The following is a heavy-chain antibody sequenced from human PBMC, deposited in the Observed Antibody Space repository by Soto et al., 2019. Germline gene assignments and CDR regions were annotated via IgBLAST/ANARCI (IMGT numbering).Heavy chain of an antibody. CDR1: GDSVSSHSAA. CDR2: TYYRSKWYN. J-gene: IGHJ6*03. CDR3: ARGVEGIAARTNYYYYYMDV. D-gene: IGHD6-6*01. V-gene: IGHV6-1*01. Sequence: SQTLSLTCAISGDSVSSHSAAWNWIRQSPSRGLEWLGRTYYRSKWYNDYAVSVKSRITINPDTSKNQFSLQLSSVTPEDTAVYYCARGVEGIAARTNYYYYYMDVWGKGTTVTVSS.